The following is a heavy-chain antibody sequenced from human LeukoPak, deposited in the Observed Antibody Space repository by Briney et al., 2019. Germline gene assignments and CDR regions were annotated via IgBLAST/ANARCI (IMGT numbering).Heavy chain of an antibody. Sequence: RGSRRLSCAPSAFTVRSDWMTWDRKALENWLDSVAHIYYKGSKKRYVDSVKGLFTISRDNTENSLFLQLNSLRAKDTAMYYCARDTSPSSRSIYFEALDMWGQGTMVTVSS. CDR3: ARDTSPSSRSIYFEALDM. CDR1: AFTVRSDW. D-gene: IGHD3-3*02. J-gene: IGHJ3*02. V-gene: IGHV3-7*01. CDR2: IYYKGSKK.